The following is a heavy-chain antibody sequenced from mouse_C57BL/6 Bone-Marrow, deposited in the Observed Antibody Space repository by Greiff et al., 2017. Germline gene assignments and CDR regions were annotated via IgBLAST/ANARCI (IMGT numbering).Heavy chain of an antibody. CDR2: IDPETGGT. CDR1: GYTFTDYE. Sequence: VKLMESGAELVRPGASVTLSCKASGYTFTDYEMHWVKQTPVHGLEWIGAIDPETGGTAYNQKFKGKAILTADKSSSTAYMELRSLTSEDSAVYYCTRENTTVVAYYYAMDYWGQGTSVTVSS. D-gene: IGHD1-1*01. J-gene: IGHJ4*01. V-gene: IGHV1-15*01. CDR3: TRENTTVVAYYYAMDY.